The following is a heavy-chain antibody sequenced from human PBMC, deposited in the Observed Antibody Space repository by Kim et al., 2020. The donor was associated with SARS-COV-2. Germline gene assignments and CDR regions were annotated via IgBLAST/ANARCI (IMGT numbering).Heavy chain of an antibody. CDR2: INAGNGNT. Sequence: ASVKVSCKASGYTFTSYAMHWVRQAPGQRLEWMGWINAGNGNTKYSQKFQGRVTITRDTSASTAYMELSSLRSEDTAVYYCAREEADPNWNPANGAFDIWGQGTMVTVSS. CDR3: AREEADPNWNPANGAFDI. J-gene: IGHJ3*02. CDR1: GYTFTSYA. V-gene: IGHV1-3*01. D-gene: IGHD1-20*01.